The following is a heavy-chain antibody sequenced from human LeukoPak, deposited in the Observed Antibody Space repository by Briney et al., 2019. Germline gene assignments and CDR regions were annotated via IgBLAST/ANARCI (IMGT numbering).Heavy chain of an antibody. CDR2: ITGSGSTI. D-gene: IGHD6-13*01. J-gene: IGHJ4*02. CDR3: VGGGLAYFDY. CDR1: GFPFSVFE. Sequence: GGSLRLSCTASGFPFSVFEMNWVRQAPGKGLEWVSYITGSGSTIYYADSVKGRFTISRDNAKHSLYLQMNSLRAEDTAVYYCVGGGLAYFDYWGQGTLVTVSS. V-gene: IGHV3-48*03.